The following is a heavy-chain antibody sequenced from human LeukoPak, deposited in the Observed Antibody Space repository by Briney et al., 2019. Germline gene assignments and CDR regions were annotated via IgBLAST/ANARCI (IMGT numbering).Heavy chain of an antibody. Sequence: ASVKVSCKASGYTFTSYYVHWVRQAPGHGLEWMGIINPSGGSTSYAQKFQGRVTMTRDMSTSTVYMELSSLRSEDTAVYYCARECSSTSCHNWFDPWGRGTLVTVSS. D-gene: IGHD2-2*01. J-gene: IGHJ5*02. CDR1: GYTFTSYY. CDR2: INPSGGST. V-gene: IGHV1-46*01. CDR3: ARECSSTSCHNWFDP.